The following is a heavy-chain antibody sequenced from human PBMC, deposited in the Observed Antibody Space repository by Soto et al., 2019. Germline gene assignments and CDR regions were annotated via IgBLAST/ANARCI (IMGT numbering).Heavy chain of an antibody. Sequence: PGGSLRLSCAASGFTFSVHSLNWVRRAPGTGLEWVSYISSTSSARYYADSVRGRFTISRDNAKYSLYLQMNSLTDEDTAVYYCARDSDIYYGMDVWGQGTTVTVSS. J-gene: IGHJ6*02. CDR1: GFTFSVHS. CDR2: ISSTSSAR. D-gene: IGHD3-9*01. V-gene: IGHV3-48*02. CDR3: ARDSDIYYGMDV.